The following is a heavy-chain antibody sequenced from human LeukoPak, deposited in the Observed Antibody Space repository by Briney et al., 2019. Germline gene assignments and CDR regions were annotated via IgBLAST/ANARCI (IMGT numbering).Heavy chain of an antibody. CDR2: IYHSGST. Sequence: TSETLSLTCTVSGYSISSGYYWGWIRQPPGKGLEWIGNIYHSGSTYHNPSLKSRVTISLDMSKNQFSLKLSSVTAADTAVYYCARHYVFVLGGSSFDYWGQGTLVTVSS. V-gene: IGHV4-38-2*02. CDR3: ARHYVFVLGGSSFDY. D-gene: IGHD3-16*01. J-gene: IGHJ4*02. CDR1: GYSISSGYY.